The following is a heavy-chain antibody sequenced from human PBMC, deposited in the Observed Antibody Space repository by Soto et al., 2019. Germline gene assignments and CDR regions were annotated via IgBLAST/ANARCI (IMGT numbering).Heavy chain of an antibody. CDR3: ARGGNRYSSTSSGVGGSDY. Sequence: SETLSLTCTVSGASISSSYWSWIRQPPGKGLEWIGYIFHSGTTNYNPSLKSRVTISVDTSKNQFSLNLSSLTTADTAVYFCARGGNRYSSTSSGVGGSDYWGQGTLVTVSS. CDR1: GASISSSY. V-gene: IGHV4-59*01. D-gene: IGHD6-6*01. J-gene: IGHJ4*02. CDR2: IFHSGTT.